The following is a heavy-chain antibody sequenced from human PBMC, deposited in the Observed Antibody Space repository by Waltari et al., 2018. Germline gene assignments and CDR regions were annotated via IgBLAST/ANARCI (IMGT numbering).Heavy chain of an antibody. CDR2: ISGSGGST. Sequence: EVQLLESGGGLVQPGGSLRLACAASGFTFSSYAMSWVRQAPGKGLEWVSAISGSGGSTYYADSVKGRFTISRDNSKNTLYLQMNSLRAEDTAVYYCAKGRYCSGGSCPGDWGQGTLVTVSS. CDR3: AKGRYCSGGSCPGD. V-gene: IGHV3-23*01. J-gene: IGHJ4*02. CDR1: GFTFSSYA. D-gene: IGHD2-15*01.